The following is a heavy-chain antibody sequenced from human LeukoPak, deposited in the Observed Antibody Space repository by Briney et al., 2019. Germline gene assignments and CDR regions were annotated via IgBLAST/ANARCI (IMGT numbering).Heavy chain of an antibody. Sequence: GGSLRLSCAASGFTFSSYWMSWVRQAPGKGLEWVANIKKDGSEKYYVDSVKGRFTISRDDAKNLLYLDMNSLRAEDTAVYYCARGHTAVTRHFDFWGQGTLVTVSS. V-gene: IGHV3-7*01. CDR1: GFTFSSYW. D-gene: IGHD4-17*01. J-gene: IGHJ4*02. CDR2: IKKDGSEK. CDR3: ARGHTAVTRHFDF.